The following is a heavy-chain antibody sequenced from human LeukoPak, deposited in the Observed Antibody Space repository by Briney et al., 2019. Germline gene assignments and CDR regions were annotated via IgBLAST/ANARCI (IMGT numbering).Heavy chain of an antibody. J-gene: IGHJ4*02. Sequence: GGSLRLSCAASGFTFSSYAMSWVRQAPGKELELVSGMSGSGGTTYYADSVKGRFTISRDNSKNTLYLQLNSLRAEDTAIYYCAKDLTYYYDSTGYYFDYWGQGTLVTVSS. CDR1: GFTFSSYA. V-gene: IGHV3-23*01. D-gene: IGHD3-22*01. CDR3: AKDLTYYYDSTGYYFDY. CDR2: MSGSGGTT.